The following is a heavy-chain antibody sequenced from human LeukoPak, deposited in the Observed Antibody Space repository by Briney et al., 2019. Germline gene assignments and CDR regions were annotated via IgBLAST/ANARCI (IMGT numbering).Heavy chain of an antibody. D-gene: IGHD3-3*01. CDR2: IYYSGST. CDR3: ARGTSDFWSGYYGWFDP. Sequence: SETLSLTCTVSGGSISSSSYYWGWIRQPPGKGLEWIGSIYYSGSTYYNPSLKSRATISMDTSKNQFSLKLSSVTAADTAVYYCARGTSDFWSGYYGWFDPWGQGTLVTVSS. J-gene: IGHJ5*02. CDR1: GGSISSSSYY. V-gene: IGHV4-39*01.